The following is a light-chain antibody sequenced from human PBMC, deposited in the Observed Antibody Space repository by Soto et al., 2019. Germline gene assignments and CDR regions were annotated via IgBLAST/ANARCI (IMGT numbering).Light chain of an antibody. J-gene: IGLJ3*02. CDR3: NSYTTSSTLV. CDR2: DVS. CDR1: SSDVGGYNY. Sequence: QSALTQPASVSGSPGQSITISCTGTSSDVGGYNYVSWYQQHPGIAPKLMIYDVSKRPSGVSNRFSGSKSGNTASLTISGLQAEDEADYYCNSYTTSSTLVFGGGTKLTVL. V-gene: IGLV2-14*01.